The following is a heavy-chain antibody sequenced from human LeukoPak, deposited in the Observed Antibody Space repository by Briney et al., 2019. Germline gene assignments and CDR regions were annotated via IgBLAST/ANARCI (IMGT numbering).Heavy chain of an antibody. D-gene: IGHD3-3*01. CDR3: AKRGSDFRALEY. Sequence: GGSLRLSCAASRFAFSNYVMNWVRQPPGKGLEWVSSITGSGGATYYADSMEGRFTISRDNSKNTLYLQMTSLKAEDTAVYYCAKRGSDFRALEYWGQGTLVTVSS. CDR2: ITGSGGAT. J-gene: IGHJ4*02. V-gene: IGHV3-23*01. CDR1: RFAFSNYV.